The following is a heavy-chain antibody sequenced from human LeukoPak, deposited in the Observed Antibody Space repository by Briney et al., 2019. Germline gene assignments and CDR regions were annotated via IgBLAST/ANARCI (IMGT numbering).Heavy chain of an antibody. D-gene: IGHD3-16*01. V-gene: IGHV3-23*01. CDR2: ISGRGGTT. CDR1: GFTFSNYA. Sequence: GGSLRPSCAASGFTFSNYALSWVRQAPGKGLEWVSAISGRGGTTYYADSVKGRFTISRDNAKNSLYLQMNSLRAEDTAVYYCASQPITGWGQGTLVTVSS. CDR3: ASQPITG. J-gene: IGHJ4*02.